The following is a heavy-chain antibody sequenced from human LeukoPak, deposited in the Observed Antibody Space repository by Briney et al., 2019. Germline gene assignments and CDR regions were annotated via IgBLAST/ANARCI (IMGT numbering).Heavy chain of an antibody. CDR2: IIPIFGTA. J-gene: IGHJ4*01. D-gene: IGHD4/OR15-4a*01. Sequence: SVKVSCKASGGTFSSYAISWVRQAPGQGLEWMGGIIPIFGTANYAQKFQGRVTITRDTSASTAYMELSSLRSEDMAVYYCARDPPGLYYFDYWGHGTLVTVSS. CDR1: GGTFSSYA. V-gene: IGHV1-69*05. CDR3: ARDPPGLYYFDY.